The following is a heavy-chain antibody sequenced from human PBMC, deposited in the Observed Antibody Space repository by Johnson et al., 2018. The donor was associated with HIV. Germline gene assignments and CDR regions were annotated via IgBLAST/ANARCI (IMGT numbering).Heavy chain of an antibody. CDR2: IRYDGNNE. D-gene: IGHD2-15*01. Sequence: VQVVESGGGVVQPGGSLRLSCAASGFTFSNYGMHWVRQAPGKGLKWVAFIRYDGNNEYYAGSVKGRFTISRDNSKNTLYLQMNSLRTDDTAVYYCAKERNSIVVLVAATPRRDFDMWGQGTMVTVSS. J-gene: IGHJ3*02. CDR1: GFTFSNYG. CDR3: AKERNSIVVLVAATPRRDFDM. V-gene: IGHV3-30*02.